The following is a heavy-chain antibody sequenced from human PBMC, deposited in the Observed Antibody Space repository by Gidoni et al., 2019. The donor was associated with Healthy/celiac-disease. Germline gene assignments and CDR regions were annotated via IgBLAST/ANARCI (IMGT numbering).Heavy chain of an antibody. CDR3: AYGSGSYYSY. Sequence: EVQLVESGGGLVKPGGSLRLSCAASGFTFSRYSMNWVRQAPGKGLEWVSSISSSSSYIYYADSVKGRFTISRDNAKNSLYLQMNSLRAEDTAVYYCAYGSGSYYSYWGQGTLVTVSS. D-gene: IGHD3-10*01. CDR1: GFTFSRYS. J-gene: IGHJ4*02. V-gene: IGHV3-21*01. CDR2: ISSSSSYI.